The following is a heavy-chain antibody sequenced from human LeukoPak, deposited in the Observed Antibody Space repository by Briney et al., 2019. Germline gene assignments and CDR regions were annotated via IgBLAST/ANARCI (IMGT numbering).Heavy chain of an antibody. Sequence: QPGGSLRLSCAASGFAVSRNYMTWVRQALGKGLEWVSVIYNDGSTFYAHSVKGRFTISTDNAKNTGYLQMNSLRVENTAVYYCARGPWDCWGQGTLVTVSS. V-gene: IGHV3-53*05. CDR2: IYNDGST. CDR3: ARGPWDC. J-gene: IGHJ4*02. CDR1: GFAVSRNY.